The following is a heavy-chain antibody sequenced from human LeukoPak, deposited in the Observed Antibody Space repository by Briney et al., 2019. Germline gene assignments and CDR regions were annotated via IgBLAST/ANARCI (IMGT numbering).Heavy chain of an antibody. CDR1: GGSISSGDYY. J-gene: IGHJ5*02. D-gene: IGHD3-22*01. Sequence: SQTLSLTCTVSGGSISSGDYYWSWIRQPPGKGLEWIGYIYYSGSTYYNPPLKSRVTISVDTSKNQFSLKLSSVTAADTAVYYCARDRGYYYDSSGPWGIGPWGQGTLVTVSS. CDR2: IYYSGST. CDR3: ARDRGYYYDSSGPWGIGP. V-gene: IGHV4-30-4*01.